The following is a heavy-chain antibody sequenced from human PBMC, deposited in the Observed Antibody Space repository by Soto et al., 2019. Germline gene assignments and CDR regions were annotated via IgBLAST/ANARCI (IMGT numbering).Heavy chain of an antibody. CDR1: GGSFSGYY. CDR2: INHSGST. CDR3: AGRRGYCSSTSCSPLRTYFDY. Sequence: QVQLQQWGAGLLKPSETLSLTCAVYGGSFSGYYWSWIRQPPGKGLEWIGEINHSGSTNYNPSLKVRVTISVDTSKNQFSLKLSSVTAADTAVYYCAGRRGYCSSTSCSPLRTYFDYWGQGTLVTVSS. J-gene: IGHJ4*02. V-gene: IGHV4-34*01. D-gene: IGHD2-2*01.